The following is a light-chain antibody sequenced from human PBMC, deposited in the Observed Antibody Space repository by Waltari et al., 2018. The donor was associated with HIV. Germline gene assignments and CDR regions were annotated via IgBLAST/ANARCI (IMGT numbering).Light chain of an antibody. J-gene: IGKJ4*01. CDR2: DAS. CDR1: QTVSSF. V-gene: IGKV3-11*01. CDR3: QQRSDWPLT. Sequence: PGERATLSCRASQTVSSFLAWYQQKPGQAPRLLIHDASNRATGIPARFSGSGSGTDFTLTISSLEPEDFAVYYCQQRSDWPLTFGGGTKVEIK.